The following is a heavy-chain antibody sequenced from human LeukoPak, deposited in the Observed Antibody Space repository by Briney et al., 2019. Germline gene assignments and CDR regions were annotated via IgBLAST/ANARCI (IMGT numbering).Heavy chain of an antibody. CDR1: GFTFSSHA. CDR3: ARRDGILTGFLN. V-gene: IGHV3-53*01. Sequence: GGSLRLSCAASGFTFSSHAMSWVRQAPGKGLEWVSLIHRGGSTYYANSVKGRFTISRDNSKNTVYLQMNSLRAEDTAVYYCARRDGILTGFLNWGQGTLVTVSS. CDR2: IHRGGST. D-gene: IGHD3-9*01. J-gene: IGHJ4*02.